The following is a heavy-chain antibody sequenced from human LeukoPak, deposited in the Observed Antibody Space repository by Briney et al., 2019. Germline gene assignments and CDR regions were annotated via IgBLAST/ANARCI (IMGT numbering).Heavy chain of an antibody. D-gene: IGHD1-26*01. J-gene: IGHJ3*02. V-gene: IGHV3-74*01. CDR1: GFTFNDYA. CDR3: ARRGATRVAFDI. CDR2: INSDGSTT. Sequence: PGRSLRLSCAASGFTFNDYAMHWVRQIPGKGLECVSRINSDGSTTSYADDVKGLLTISRDNAKNTLYLQMNSLRAEDTAVYYCARRGATRVAFDIWGQGTMVTVSS.